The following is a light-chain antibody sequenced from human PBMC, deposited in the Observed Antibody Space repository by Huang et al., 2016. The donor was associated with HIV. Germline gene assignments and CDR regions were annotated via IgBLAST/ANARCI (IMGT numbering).Light chain of an antibody. Sequence: DIQMTQSPSSLSASVGDRVTVTCRASQSISTFLNWFQQKPGKAPKLLIYAASHLQSGVPPRFSGSGSGTDFTLTISSLQSEDFATYYCQHSYRTLTFGQGTKLEIK. J-gene: IGKJ2*01. CDR1: QSISTF. CDR2: AAS. CDR3: QHSYRTLT. V-gene: IGKV1-39*01.